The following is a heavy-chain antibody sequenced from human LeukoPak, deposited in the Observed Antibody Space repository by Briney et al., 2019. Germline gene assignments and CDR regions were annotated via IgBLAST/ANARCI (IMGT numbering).Heavy chain of an antibody. Sequence: SETLSLTCTVSGGSISSYYWSWIRQPAGKGLEWIGRIYTSGSTNYNPSLKSRVTISVDTSKNQFSLKLSSVTAADTAVYYCARHSGSSSWKKYYFDYWGQGTLVTVSS. CDR2: IYTSGST. CDR1: GGSISSYY. D-gene: IGHD3-10*01. J-gene: IGHJ4*02. V-gene: IGHV4-4*07. CDR3: ARHSGSSSWKKYYFDY.